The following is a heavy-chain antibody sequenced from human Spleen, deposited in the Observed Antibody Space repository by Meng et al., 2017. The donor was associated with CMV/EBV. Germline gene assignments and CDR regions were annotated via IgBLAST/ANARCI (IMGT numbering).Heavy chain of an antibody. J-gene: IGHJ4*02. V-gene: IGHV3-48*04. CDR3: ARLPRANCGGDCYFDY. CDR1: GFTFSSYS. D-gene: IGHD2-21*01. CDR2: ISPSGSTI. Sequence: GGSLRLSCAASGFTFSSYSMNWVRQAPGKGLEWVSYISPSGSTIYYADSVQGRFTISRDNAKNSLYLQMNSLRAEDTALYYCARLPRANCGGDCYFDYWGQGTLVTVSS.